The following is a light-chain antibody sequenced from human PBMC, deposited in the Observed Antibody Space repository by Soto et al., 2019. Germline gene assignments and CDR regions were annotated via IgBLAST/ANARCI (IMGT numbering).Light chain of an antibody. J-gene: IGKJ4*01. CDR3: QQYEKWPPLT. CDR1: QSIYSN. CDR2: GAS. V-gene: IGKV3-15*01. Sequence: EIVMTQSPATLSVSPGERATLSCRASQSIYSNLAWYPQKLGQAPRLLIYGASTRATGIPARFSGSGSGTEFTLTISSLQSEDFAVYYCQQYEKWPPLTFGGGTKVEI.